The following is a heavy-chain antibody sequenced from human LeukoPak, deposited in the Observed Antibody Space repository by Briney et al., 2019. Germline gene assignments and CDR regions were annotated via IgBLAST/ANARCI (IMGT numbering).Heavy chain of an antibody. Sequence: GGSLRLSCAASGFTFSTYTMNWVRQAPGKGLEWASSISSSGSYIYYADSVKGRFTISRDNAKNSLFLQMNSLRAEDTAVYYCARSFTSAGGLADYWGQGTLVTVSS. V-gene: IGHV3-21*01. CDR2: ISSSGSYI. J-gene: IGHJ4*02. D-gene: IGHD6-13*01. CDR1: GFTFSTYT. CDR3: ARSFTSAGGLADY.